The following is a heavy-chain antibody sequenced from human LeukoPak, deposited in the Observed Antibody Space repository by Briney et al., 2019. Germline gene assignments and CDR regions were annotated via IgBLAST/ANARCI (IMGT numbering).Heavy chain of an antibody. J-gene: IGHJ4*02. CDR2: IIPIFGTA. D-gene: IGHD3-22*01. CDR1: GGTFSSYA. CDR3: ARDSPDYDSSGYYYY. Sequence: ASVKVSCKASGGTFSSYAISWVRQAPGQGLEWMGGIIPIFGTANYAQKFQGRVTITADESTSTAYMELSSLRSEDTAVYYCARDSPDYDSSGYYYYWGQGTLVTVSS. V-gene: IGHV1-69*13.